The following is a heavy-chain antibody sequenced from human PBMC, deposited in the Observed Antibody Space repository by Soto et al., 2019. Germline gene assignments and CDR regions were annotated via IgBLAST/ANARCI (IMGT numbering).Heavy chain of an antibody. CDR2: IKQDGSEK. Sequence: PGGSLRLSCAASGFTFSSYWMSWVRQAPGKGLEWVANIKQDGSEKYYVDSVKGRFTISRDNAKNSLYLQMNSLRAEDTAVYYCARGLYDYIWGSYRSPMTVFDYWGQGTLVTVSS. D-gene: IGHD3-16*02. V-gene: IGHV3-7*01. CDR1: GFTFSSYW. CDR3: ARGLYDYIWGSYRSPMTVFDY. J-gene: IGHJ4*02.